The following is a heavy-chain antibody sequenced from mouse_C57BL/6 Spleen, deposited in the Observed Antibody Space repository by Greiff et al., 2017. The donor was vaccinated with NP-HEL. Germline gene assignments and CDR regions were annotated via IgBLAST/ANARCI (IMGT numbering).Heavy chain of an antibody. V-gene: IGHV1-50*01. CDR3: AKSNTRDYFDY. J-gene: IGHJ2*01. Sequence: QVQLKQPGAELVKPGASVKLSCKASGYTFTSYWMQWVKQRPGQGLEWIGEIDPSDSYTNYNQKFKGKATLTVDTSSSTAYMQLSSLTSEDSAVYYCAKSNTRDYFDYWGQGTTLTVSS. CDR2: IDPSDSYT. CDR1: GYTFTSYW. D-gene: IGHD2-5*01.